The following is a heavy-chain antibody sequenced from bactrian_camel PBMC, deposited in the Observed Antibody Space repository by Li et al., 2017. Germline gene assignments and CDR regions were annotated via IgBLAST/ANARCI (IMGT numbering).Heavy chain of an antibody. D-gene: IGHD4*01. CDR1: DNLYRRIP. CDR3: AAGRGVWSYDTPQAAFEY. Sequence: HVQLVESGGGSVRAGGSLRLSCVVQDNLYRRIPMGWFRQVPGMKREGVATIDSDGTTAYADSVKGRFTISRDNAKNTVYLQMNSLKSEDTALYYCAAGRGVWSYDTPQAAFEYWGQRTQVTVS. V-gene: IGHV3S53*01. CDR2: IDSDGTT. J-gene: IGHJ4*01.